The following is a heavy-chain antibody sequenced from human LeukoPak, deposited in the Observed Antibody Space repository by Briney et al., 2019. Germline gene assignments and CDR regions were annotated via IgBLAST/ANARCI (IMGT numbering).Heavy chain of an antibody. D-gene: IGHD3-22*01. J-gene: IGHJ3*02. V-gene: IGHV4-59*08. Sequence: SETLSLTCTVSGDSISRYYWSWIRQPPGKGLEWIGYINNSGGTSYNPSLKSRVTISPDTSKNQFSLKLNSVTTTDTAVYYCARHSHYYDSSGPFGAFDIWGQGTMVAVSS. CDR3: ARHSHYYDSSGPFGAFDI. CDR2: INNSGGT. CDR1: GDSISRYY.